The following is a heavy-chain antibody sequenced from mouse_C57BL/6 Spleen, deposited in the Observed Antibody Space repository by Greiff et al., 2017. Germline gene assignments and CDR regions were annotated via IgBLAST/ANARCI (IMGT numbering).Heavy chain of an antibody. Sequence: QVQLQQPGAELVRPGSSVKLSCKASGYTFTSYWMDWVKQRPGQGLEWIGNIYPSDSETHYNQKFKDKATLTVDKSSSTAYMQLSSLTSEDSAVYYCARREGEIWYYAMDYWGQGTSVTVSS. CDR2: IYPSDSET. J-gene: IGHJ4*01. V-gene: IGHV1-61*01. CDR1: GYTFTSYW. CDR3: ARREGEIWYYAMDY. D-gene: IGHD1-1*02.